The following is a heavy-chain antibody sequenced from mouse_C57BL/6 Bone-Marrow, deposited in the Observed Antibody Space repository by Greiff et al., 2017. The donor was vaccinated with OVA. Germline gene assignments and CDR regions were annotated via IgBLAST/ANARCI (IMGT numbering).Heavy chain of an antibody. Sequence: QVQLQQSGAELARPGASVKLSCKASGYTFTSYGIRWVKQSTGQGLEWIGELYPRSGNTYSTEKFKGKATLTADKSSSTAYMELRSLTSEDSAVFFGSRRGGGSQFAYWGQGTLVTVSA. CDR1: GYTFTSYG. D-gene: IGHD1-1*02. V-gene: IGHV1-81*01. CDR2: LYPRSGNT. J-gene: IGHJ3*01. CDR3: SRRGGGSQFAY.